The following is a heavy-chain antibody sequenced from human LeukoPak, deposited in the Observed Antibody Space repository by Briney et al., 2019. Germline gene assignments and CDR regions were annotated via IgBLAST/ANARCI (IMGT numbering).Heavy chain of an antibody. J-gene: IGHJ4*02. D-gene: IGHD2-15*01. CDR2: ISSSSSYI. CDR1: GFTFSSYS. CDR3: ARVYCSGGSCYAGYFDY. V-gene: IGHV3-21*01. Sequence: GGSLTLSCAASGFTFSSYSVNWVRQAPGKGLEWVSSISSSSSYIYYADSVKGGFTISRDNAKNSLYLQMNSLRAEDTAVYYCARVYCSGGSCYAGYFDYWGQGALVTLSS.